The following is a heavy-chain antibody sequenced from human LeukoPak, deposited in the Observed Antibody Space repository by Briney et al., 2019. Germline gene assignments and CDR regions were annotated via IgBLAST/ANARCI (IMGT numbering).Heavy chain of an antibody. J-gene: IGHJ4*02. V-gene: IGHV1-8*01. Sequence: ASVKVSCKASGYTFTSYDINWVRQATGQGLEWVGWMNPNSGNTGYAQKFQGRVTMTRNTSISTAYMELSSLRSEDTAVYYCARGRVWYCSSTSCNALDYWGQGTLVTVSS. D-gene: IGHD2-2*01. CDR1: GYTFTSYD. CDR2: MNPNSGNT. CDR3: ARGRVWYCSSTSCNALDY.